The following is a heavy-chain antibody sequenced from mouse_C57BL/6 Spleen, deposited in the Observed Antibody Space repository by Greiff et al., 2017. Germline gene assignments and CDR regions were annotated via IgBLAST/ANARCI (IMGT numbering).Heavy chain of an antibody. CDR2: INPNNGGT. Sequence: VQLQQSGPELVKPGASVKMSCKASGYTFTDYNMHWVKQSHGKSLEWIGYINPNNGGTSYNQKFKGKATLTVNKSSSTAYMELSSLTSADSAVYYCARITTVVPYAMDYWGQGTSVTVSS. CDR1: GYTFTDYN. CDR3: ARITTVVPYAMDY. V-gene: IGHV1-22*01. D-gene: IGHD1-1*01. J-gene: IGHJ4*01.